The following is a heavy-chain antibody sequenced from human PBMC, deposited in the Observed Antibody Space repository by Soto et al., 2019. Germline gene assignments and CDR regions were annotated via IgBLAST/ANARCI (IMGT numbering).Heavy chain of an antibody. Sequence: ASVKVSCKASGYVFTNYYIHWVRQAPGQGLEWMGIIKTAGGDTNYAQKFRGRVTMTRDTSTSTVYMELSSLKASDTAMYYCATMSGTTNFDYWGQGTLVTVSS. CDR2: IKTAGGDT. CDR1: GYVFTNYY. CDR3: ATMSGTTNFDY. V-gene: IGHV1-46*01. J-gene: IGHJ4*02. D-gene: IGHD1-1*01.